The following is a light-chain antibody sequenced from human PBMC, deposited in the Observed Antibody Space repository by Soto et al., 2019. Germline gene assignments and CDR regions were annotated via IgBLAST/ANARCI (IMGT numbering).Light chain of an antibody. CDR2: GAS. V-gene: IGKV1-39*01. CDR3: QQGYSISCT. J-gene: IGKJ1*01. Sequence: DIQMTQSPSSLSASVGDRVTITCRASQSISSYLNWYQQRPGKAPKVLIYGASTLQSGVPSRFSGSGSRTELTLTISSLQPEDFATYYCQQGYSISCTVGQGTKVDI. CDR1: QSISSY.